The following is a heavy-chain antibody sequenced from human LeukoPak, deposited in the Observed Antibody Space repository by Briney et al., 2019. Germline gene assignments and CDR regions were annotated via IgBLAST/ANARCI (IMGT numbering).Heavy chain of an antibody. J-gene: IGHJ4*02. Sequence: SGGSLRLSCAASGFSFGSYWIAWVRQAPGKGLEWVANIKEDGSEKYYVDSVKGRFTISRDNAKNSLSLQMSSLRAEDTAVYYCAKDGFDYWGQGTLVTVSS. CDR3: AKDGFDY. V-gene: IGHV3-7*01. CDR1: GFSFGSYW. CDR2: IKEDGSEK.